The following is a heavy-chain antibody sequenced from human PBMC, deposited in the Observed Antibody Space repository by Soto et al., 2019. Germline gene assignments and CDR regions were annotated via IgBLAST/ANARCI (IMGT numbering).Heavy chain of an antibody. CDR2: ISGYNGNT. CDR3: GSGGPPRSH. V-gene: IGHV1-18*01. CDR1: GYTFTSYY. Sequence: EASVKVSCKASGYTFTSYYISWVRQAPGQGLEWMGWISGYNGNTKYAQKLQGRVTMTTDTSTSTAYMELRSLRSDDTAVYYCGSGGPPRSHWGQGTLVTVSS. J-gene: IGHJ4*02. D-gene: IGHD3-10*01.